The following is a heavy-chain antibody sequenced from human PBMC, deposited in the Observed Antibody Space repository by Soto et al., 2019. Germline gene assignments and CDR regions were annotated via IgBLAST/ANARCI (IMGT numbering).Heavy chain of an antibody. Sequence: GVSLRLPFAASGFMFSNFGMHCVRQAPGKGLEWVAGVWYDGSNGVSADSVKGRFTISRDNSKNTLYLQMTSLRAEDTAVYYCARDQRTARAYAMDVWGQGTKVTVYS. CDR1: GFMFSNFG. V-gene: IGHV3-33*01. CDR3: ARDQRTARAYAMDV. CDR2: VWYDGSNG. J-gene: IGHJ6*02. D-gene: IGHD6-6*01.